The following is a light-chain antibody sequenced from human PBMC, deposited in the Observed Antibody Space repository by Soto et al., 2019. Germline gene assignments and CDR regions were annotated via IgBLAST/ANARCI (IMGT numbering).Light chain of an antibody. Sequence: EIVLTQSPGTLSLSPGEGATLSCRTSQSINSAYLAWYQQKPGQAPRLLIYGASNRAAGIPDRFGGGGSGTDFTLTLSRLEPEDFAVYFCQHYGSSLPYTFGQGTRLEIK. CDR3: QHYGSSLPYT. J-gene: IGKJ5*01. V-gene: IGKV3-20*01. CDR1: QSINSAY. CDR2: GAS.